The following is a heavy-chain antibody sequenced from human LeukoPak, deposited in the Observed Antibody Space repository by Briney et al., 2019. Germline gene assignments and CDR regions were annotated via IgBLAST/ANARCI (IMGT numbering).Heavy chain of an antibody. CDR3: ARDVGKAY. CDR1: GFSISTYY. V-gene: IGHV4-4*07. D-gene: IGHD4-23*01. J-gene: IGHJ4*02. Sequence: PSETLSLTCTVSGFSISTYYWSWFRQLAGKGLEWIGRIHSSGNTNYNPSLQSRVSLSIDTSQNQFSLRLTSLTAADTAVYFCARDVGKAYWGQGLLAIVSS. CDR2: IHSSGNT.